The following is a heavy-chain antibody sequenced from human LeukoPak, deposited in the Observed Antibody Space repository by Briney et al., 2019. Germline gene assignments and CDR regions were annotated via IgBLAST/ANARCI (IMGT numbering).Heavy chain of an antibody. Sequence: PGGSLRLSCAASGFTFSTYVIYWVRQAPGKGLEWVAVISYDGSNKYYADSVKGRFTISRDNSKNTLYLQMNSLRAEDTALYYCARDRDNYDFWSGLTSYYFDYWGQGTLVTVSS. CDR1: GFTFSTYV. CDR2: ISYDGSNK. V-gene: IGHV3-30*04. J-gene: IGHJ4*02. CDR3: ARDRDNYDFWSGLTSYYFDY. D-gene: IGHD3-3*01.